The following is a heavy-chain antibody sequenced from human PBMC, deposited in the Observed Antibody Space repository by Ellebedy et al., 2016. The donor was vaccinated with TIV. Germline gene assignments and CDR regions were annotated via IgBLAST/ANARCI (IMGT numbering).Heavy chain of an antibody. CDR3: ARLEYIRWPRGAFDI. J-gene: IGHJ3*02. V-gene: IGHV3-30-3*01. CDR1: GFTFSSYA. CDR2: ISYDGSNK. D-gene: IGHD4-23*01. Sequence: GESLKISXAASGFTFSSYAMHWVRQAPGKGLEWVAVISYDGSNKYYADSVKGRFTISRDNSKNTLYLQMNSLRAEDTAVYYCARLEYIRWPRGAFDIWGQGTMVTVSS.